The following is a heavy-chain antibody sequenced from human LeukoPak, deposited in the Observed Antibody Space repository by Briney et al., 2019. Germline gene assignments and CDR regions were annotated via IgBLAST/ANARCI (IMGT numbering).Heavy chain of an antibody. CDR1: GYDFTNYW. V-gene: IGHV5-51*01. CDR3: ARERSSQVYFDF. D-gene: IGHD6-6*01. CDR2: FYPANSET. J-gene: IGHJ4*02. Sequence: GESLKISCKGFGYDFTNYWIAWVRQMPGKGLEWVGIFYPANSETRYSPSFQGHVTMSADKSINTAYLQWNTLKASDTAMYYCARERSSQVYFDFWGQGTLVTVSS.